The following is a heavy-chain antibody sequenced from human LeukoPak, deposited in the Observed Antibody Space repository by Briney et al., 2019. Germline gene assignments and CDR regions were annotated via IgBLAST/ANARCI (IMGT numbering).Heavy chain of an antibody. CDR2: VYYCGST. CDR3: ARGVSPIFASWWFDP. V-gene: IGHV4-30-4*08. J-gene: IGHJ5*02. Sequence: SGTLSLTCTVSGGSISSGDYDWSWIRQPPGKGLEWIGYVYYCGSTYYNPSLKSRVTISVDTSKNQFSLKLSSVTAADTAVYYCARGVSPIFASWWFDPWGQGTLVTVSS. D-gene: IGHD6-13*01. CDR1: GGSISSGDYD.